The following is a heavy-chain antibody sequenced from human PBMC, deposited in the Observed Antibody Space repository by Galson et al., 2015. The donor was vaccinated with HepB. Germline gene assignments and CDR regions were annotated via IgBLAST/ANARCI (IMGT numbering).Heavy chain of an antibody. CDR3: TRLPGYGGMDV. Sequence: QSGAEVKKPGESLKISCKGSGYSFTNYWIGWVRQMPGRGLEWMGIIYPANSDTRYSPSFEGQVTISADKSLSTAYLQWSSLEASDTAMYYCTRLPGYGGMDVWGQGTTVTVSS. CDR2: IYPANSDT. CDR1: GYSFTNYW. V-gene: IGHV5-51*01. J-gene: IGHJ6*02. D-gene: IGHD4-23*01.